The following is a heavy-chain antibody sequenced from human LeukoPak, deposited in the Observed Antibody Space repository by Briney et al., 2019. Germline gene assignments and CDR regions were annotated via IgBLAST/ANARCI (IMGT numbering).Heavy chain of an antibody. CDR1: GFTFSSYG. D-gene: IGHD3-22*01. Sequence: TGGSLRLSCAASGFTFSSYGMHLVRQAPGKWLEWVAVISYDGSNKYYAASVKGRFTISRDNAKNSLYLQMNSLRAEDTAVYYCARGLNYYDSSFDDWGQGTLVTVAS. J-gene: IGHJ4*02. CDR2: ISYDGSNK. V-gene: IGHV3-30*03. CDR3: ARGLNYYDSSFDD.